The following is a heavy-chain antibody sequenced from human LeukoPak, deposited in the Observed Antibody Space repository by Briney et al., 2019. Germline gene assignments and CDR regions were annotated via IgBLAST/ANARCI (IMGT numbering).Heavy chain of an antibody. V-gene: IGHV3-30*18. D-gene: IGHD4-17*01. J-gene: IGHJ3*02. CDR2: ISYDGSNK. CDR1: GFTFSSYG. Sequence: GRSLRLFCAASGFTFSSYGMHWDRQAPGKGLEWVAVISYDGSNKYYADSVKGRFTISRDNSKNTLYLQMNSLRAEDTAVYYCAKVLYGTDAFDIWGQGTMVTVSS. CDR3: AKVLYGTDAFDI.